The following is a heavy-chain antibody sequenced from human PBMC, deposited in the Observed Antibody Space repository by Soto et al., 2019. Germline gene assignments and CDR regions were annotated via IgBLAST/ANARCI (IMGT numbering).Heavy chain of an antibody. CDR3: ARVVRGVVNWFDP. V-gene: IGHV1-18*01. D-gene: IGHD3-10*01. Sequence: HLVQSGPEVKKPGAPITVSCKTSGDTFTNFGLSWVRQAPGQGLEWMGWIATYNSNRNYAQKFQGSLTLTTDTSTSTAYRELKNLGYDDTAVYYCARVVRGVVNWFDPWGQGTLVTVSS. CDR2: IATYNSNR. CDR1: GDTFTNFG. J-gene: IGHJ5*02.